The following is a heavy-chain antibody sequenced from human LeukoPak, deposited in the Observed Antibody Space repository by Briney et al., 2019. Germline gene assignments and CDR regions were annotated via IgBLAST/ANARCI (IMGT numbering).Heavy chain of an antibody. Sequence: GGSLRLSCAASGFTFSSYWMSWVRQSPGKGLEGLANIKQDGSEKYYVDSVKGRFTISRDNAKNYLDLQMNSLRVEDTAVYYCAKHYDFWSGYGSNWFDPWGQGTLVTVSS. CDR3: AKHYDFWSGYGSNWFDP. CDR1: GFTFSSYW. V-gene: IGHV3-7*01. D-gene: IGHD3-3*01. J-gene: IGHJ5*02. CDR2: IKQDGSEK.